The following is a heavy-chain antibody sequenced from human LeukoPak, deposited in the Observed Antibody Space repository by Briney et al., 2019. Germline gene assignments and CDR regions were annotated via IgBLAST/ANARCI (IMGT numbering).Heavy chain of an antibody. Sequence: GGSLRLSCAASGFSFSGHWMHWARQLPGKGLVWVSRISPTGRTTSYADSVKGRFTVSRDNAKNTLYLQVNNLRAEDTAVYYCARGPSSNWSGLDFWGQGTLLTVSS. CDR3: ARGPSSNWSGLDF. V-gene: IGHV3-74*01. J-gene: IGHJ4*02. D-gene: IGHD6-13*01. CDR2: ISPTGRTT. CDR1: GFSFSGHW.